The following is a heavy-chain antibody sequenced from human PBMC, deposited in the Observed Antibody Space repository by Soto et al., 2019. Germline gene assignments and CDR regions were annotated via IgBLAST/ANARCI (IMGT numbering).Heavy chain of an antibody. CDR3: PRTCGMDV. CDR1: GGSFSGYY. Sequence: QVQLQQWGAGLLKPSETLSLTCAVYGGSFSGYYWSWLRQPPGKGPEWIGEINHSGSTKFNPSLENRVTISVDTSTNQFSLKLNSVSAADTALHYCPRTCGMDVWSPGATVTVSS. J-gene: IGHJ6*02. CDR2: INHSGST. V-gene: IGHV4-34*01.